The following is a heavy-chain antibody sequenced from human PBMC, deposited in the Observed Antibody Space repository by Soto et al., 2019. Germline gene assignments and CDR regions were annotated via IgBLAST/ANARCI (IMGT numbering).Heavy chain of an antibody. D-gene: IGHD2-2*01. V-gene: IGHV1-24*01. CDR3: ATWPRNCSSTSCYWGGLVY. Sequence: ASVKVSCKVSGYTLTELSMHWVRQAPGKGLEWMGGFDPEDGETIYAQKFQGRVTMTEDTSTDTAYMELSSLRSEDTAVYYCATWPRNCSSTSCYWGGLVYWGQGTLVTVSS. J-gene: IGHJ4*02. CDR1: GYTLTELS. CDR2: FDPEDGET.